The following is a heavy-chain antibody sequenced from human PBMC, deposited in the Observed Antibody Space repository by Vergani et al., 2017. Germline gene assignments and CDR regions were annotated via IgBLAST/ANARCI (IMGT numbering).Heavy chain of an antibody. D-gene: IGHD6-6*01. J-gene: IGHJ3*02. CDR3: TSLRVRSSLPAPYAFDI. Sequence: EVQLVESGGGLVKPGGSLRLSCAASGFTFSSYSMNWVRQAPGKGLEWVSSISSSSSYIYYADSVKGRFTISRDNANNSLYLQMNSLRAEDTAVYYCTSLRVRSSLPAPYAFDIWGQGTMVTVSS. CDR2: ISSSSSYI. CDR1: GFTFSSYS. V-gene: IGHV3-21*01.